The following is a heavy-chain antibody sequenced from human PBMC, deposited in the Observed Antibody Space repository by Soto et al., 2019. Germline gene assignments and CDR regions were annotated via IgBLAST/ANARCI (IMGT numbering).Heavy chain of an antibody. CDR3: ARYRDYDILNGYPYGMDV. D-gene: IGHD3-9*01. J-gene: IGHJ6*02. CDR2: IYPGDSDT. Sequence: GESLKISCKGSGYSFTSYWIGWVRQMPGKGLEWMGIIYPGDSDTRYSPSFQGQVTISADKSISTAYLQWSSLKASDTAMYYCARYRDYDILNGYPYGMDVCGQRTTVTVSS. V-gene: IGHV5-51*01. CDR1: GYSFTSYW.